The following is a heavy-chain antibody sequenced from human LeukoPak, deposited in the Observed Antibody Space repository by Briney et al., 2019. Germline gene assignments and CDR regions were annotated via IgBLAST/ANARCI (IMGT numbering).Heavy chain of an antibody. CDR1: RFIFRSYG. CDR3: AKDPGDGYNSFDY. V-gene: IGHV3-30*02. D-gene: IGHD5-24*01. J-gene: IGHJ4*02. Sequence: GGSLRLSCAASRFIFRSYGMHWVRQAPGKGLEWVAFIRSDGSTEYYADPVKGRFTISRDNSKNTLYLQMNSLRAEDTAVYYCAKDPGDGYNSFDYWGQGTLVTVSS. CDR2: IRSDGSTE.